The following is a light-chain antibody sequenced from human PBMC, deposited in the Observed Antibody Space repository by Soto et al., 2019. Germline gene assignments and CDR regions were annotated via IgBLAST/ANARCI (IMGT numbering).Light chain of an antibody. CDR3: QQYNNWPPYT. Sequence: EILMTQSPATLSVSPGERATLSCRASQSVSSNLAWYQQKPGQAPRLIISGATTRAAGTPARFSGSGSGTEFTLTISDLQSEDFAVYLCQQYNNWPPYTFGQGTKVDIK. V-gene: IGKV3-15*01. CDR2: GAT. CDR1: QSVSSN. J-gene: IGKJ2*01.